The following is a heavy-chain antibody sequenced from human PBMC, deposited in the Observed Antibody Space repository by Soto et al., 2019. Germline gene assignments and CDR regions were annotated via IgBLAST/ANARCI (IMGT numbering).Heavy chain of an antibody. V-gene: IGHV4-39*01. CDR2: IFYSRNT. J-gene: IGHJ6*02. CDR3: AGAGHGDLDGLDV. D-gene: IGHD4-17*01. CDR1: GGSISSSNYY. Sequence: QLQLQESGPRLVKLSETLSLTCTVSGGSISSSNYYWAWIRQPPGKGLEWIGSIFYSRNTYYNPSLKIRVTISVDASKDQFSLKLTSVTAADAALYYCAGAGHGDLDGLDVWGQGTTVTVSS.